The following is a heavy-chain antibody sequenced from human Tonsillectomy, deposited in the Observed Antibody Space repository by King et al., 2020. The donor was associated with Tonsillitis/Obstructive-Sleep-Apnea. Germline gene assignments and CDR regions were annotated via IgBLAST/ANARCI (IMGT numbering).Heavy chain of an antibody. J-gene: IGHJ3*02. CDR1: GFTFSSYW. Sequence: VQLVESGGGLVQPGGSLRLSCAASGFTFSSYWMSWVRQAPGKGLEWVANIKQDGSEKYYVDSVKGRFTISRDNAKNSLYLQMNSLRAEDTAVYYCARGVDFRGDAFDIWGHGTMVTVSS. CDR2: IKQDGSEK. V-gene: IGHV3-7*03. CDR3: ARGVDFRGDAFDI. D-gene: IGHD3-10*01.